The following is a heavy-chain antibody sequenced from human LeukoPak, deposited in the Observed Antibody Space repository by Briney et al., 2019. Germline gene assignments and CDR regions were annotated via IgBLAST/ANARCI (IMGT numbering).Heavy chain of an antibody. D-gene: IGHD6-13*01. V-gene: IGHV4-34*01. CDR2: INHSGST. Sequence: PSETLSLTCAVYGGSFSGYYWSWIRQPPGKGLEWIGEINHSGSTNYNPSLKSRVTISVDTSKNQLSLKLSSVTAADTAVYYCARLNHIAAAGSGYFDYWGQGTLVTVSS. CDR3: ARLNHIAAAGSGYFDY. CDR1: GGSFSGYY. J-gene: IGHJ4*02.